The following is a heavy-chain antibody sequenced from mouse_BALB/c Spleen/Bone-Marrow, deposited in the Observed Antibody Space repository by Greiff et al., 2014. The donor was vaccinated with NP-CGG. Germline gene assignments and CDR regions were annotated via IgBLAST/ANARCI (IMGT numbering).Heavy chain of an antibody. D-gene: IGHD2-1*01. V-gene: IGHV5-6*01. CDR2: ISSGGSYT. J-gene: IGHJ4*01. CDR1: GFTFSRYG. Sequence: EVQLVESGGDLVKPGGSLKLSCAASGFTFSRYGMSWVRPTPDKRLEWVANISSGGSYTYYPDSVKGRFTISRDNAKNTLYLHMSSLKSEDTAMYYCARQYGNLGVMDYWGQGTSVTVSS. CDR3: ARQYGNLGVMDY.